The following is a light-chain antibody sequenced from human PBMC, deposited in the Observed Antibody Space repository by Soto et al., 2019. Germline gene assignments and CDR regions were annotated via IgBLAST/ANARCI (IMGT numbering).Light chain of an antibody. Sequence: EIVMTHSPATLSVSTGERFTPPSRARLSIRNSLAWYQQSPGQPPRLLISGASTRAAGINRRFHGSGSGTEFTLTISSLQSDDFAVYYCKQSSKWPGTFGQGTKVDI. CDR1: LSIRNS. V-gene: IGKV3-15*01. J-gene: IGKJ1*01. CDR3: KQSSKWPGT. CDR2: GAS.